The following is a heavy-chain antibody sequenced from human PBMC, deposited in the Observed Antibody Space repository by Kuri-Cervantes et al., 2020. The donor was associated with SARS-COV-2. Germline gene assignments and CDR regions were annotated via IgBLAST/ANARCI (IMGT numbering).Heavy chain of an antibody. CDR3: ARGSSGWSPNWFDP. CDR1: GGSISSSSYY. V-gene: IGHV4-39*01. J-gene: IGHJ5*02. CDR2: IYYSGST. Sequence: SETLSLTCTVSGGSISSSSYYWGWIRQPPGKGLEWIGSIYYSGSTYYNLSLKSRVTISVDTSKNQFSLKLSSVTAADTAVYYCARGSSGWSPNWFDPWGQGTLVTVSS. D-gene: IGHD6-19*01.